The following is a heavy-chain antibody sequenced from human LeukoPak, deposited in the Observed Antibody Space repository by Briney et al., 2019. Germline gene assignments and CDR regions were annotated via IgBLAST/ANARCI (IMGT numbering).Heavy chain of an antibody. D-gene: IGHD2-21*02. CDR2: IKQDGREK. J-gene: IGHJ4*02. CDR1: GFTFSSYW. CDR3: AREGVTDFDY. V-gene: IGHV3-7*01. Sequence: GSLRLSCAASGFTFSSYWMNWVRQAPGKGLEWVANIKQDGREKFYVDSVKGRFTISRDNAKNSLYLQMNSLRAEDTAVYYCAREGVTDFDYWGQGTLVTVSS.